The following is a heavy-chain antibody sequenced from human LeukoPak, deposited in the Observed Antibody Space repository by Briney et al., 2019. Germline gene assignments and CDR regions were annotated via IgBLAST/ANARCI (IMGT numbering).Heavy chain of an antibody. CDR1: GGSFSGYY. V-gene: IGHV4-34*01. Sequence: PSETLSLTCAVYGGSFSGYYWNWIRQPPGKGLEWIGEINHSGSATYNPSLKSRVTISLDTSKNQFSLKLSSVTTADTAVYHCARVSGYSYGGNDYWGQGTLVTVSS. J-gene: IGHJ4*02. D-gene: IGHD5-18*01. CDR3: ARVSGYSYGGNDY. CDR2: INHSGSA.